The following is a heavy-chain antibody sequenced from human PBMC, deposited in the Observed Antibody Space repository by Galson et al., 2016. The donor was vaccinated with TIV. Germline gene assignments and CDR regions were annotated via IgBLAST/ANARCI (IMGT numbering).Heavy chain of an antibody. D-gene: IGHD4-17*01. CDR1: GYSFATYW. V-gene: IGHV5-51*01. J-gene: IGHJ4*02. CDR2: VYPVDSDT. CDR3: ARRGPRYGKFDY. Sequence: QSGAEVKKPGESLKISCEASGYSFATYWIAWVRQKPGKGLEWMGIVYPVDSDTTYNPSFQGQVTFSADKSINTAFLQWSSLEASDTAMYYCARRGPRYGKFDYWGQGTPVTVSS.